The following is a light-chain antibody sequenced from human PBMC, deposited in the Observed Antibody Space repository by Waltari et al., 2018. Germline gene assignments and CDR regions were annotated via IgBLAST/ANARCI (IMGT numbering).Light chain of an antibody. CDR3: QQLSSYPLA. CDR1: QGISNS. Sequence: DIQLTQSPSFLSVPVGDSVTITCRASQGISNSLAWYRQKLGKAPKLLIYAASTLQMGVPSRFVGRGSGTEFPLTVTSLQPEDLATYYCQQLSSYPLAFGGGTKGEFK. V-gene: IGKV1-9*01. CDR2: AAS. J-gene: IGKJ4*01.